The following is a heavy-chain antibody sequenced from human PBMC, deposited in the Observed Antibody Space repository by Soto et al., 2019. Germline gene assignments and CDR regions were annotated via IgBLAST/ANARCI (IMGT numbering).Heavy chain of an antibody. D-gene: IGHD6-6*01. J-gene: IGHJ5*02. CDR2: IIPIFGTA. Sequence: SVKVSCKASGGTFSSYAISWVRQAPGQGLEWMGGIIPIFGTANYAQKFQGRVTITADESTSTAYMELSSLRSEDTAVYYCARDTSSSLYWFDPWGQGTLVTVSS. V-gene: IGHV1-69*13. CDR1: GGTFSSYA. CDR3: ARDTSSSLYWFDP.